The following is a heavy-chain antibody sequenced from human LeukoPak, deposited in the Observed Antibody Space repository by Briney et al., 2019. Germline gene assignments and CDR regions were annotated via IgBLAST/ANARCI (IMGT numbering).Heavy chain of an antibody. CDR2: INSDGSST. D-gene: IGHD5-24*01. J-gene: IGHJ4*02. CDR3: ARDGVLGGDGYNFDY. V-gene: IGHV3-74*01. Sequence: GGSLRLSCAASGFTFSSYWMHWVRQAPGKGLVWVSRINSDGSSTSYADSVKGRFTISRDNAKNTLYLQMNSLRAEDTAVYYCARDGVLGGDGYNFDYWGQGTLVTVSS. CDR1: GFTFSSYW.